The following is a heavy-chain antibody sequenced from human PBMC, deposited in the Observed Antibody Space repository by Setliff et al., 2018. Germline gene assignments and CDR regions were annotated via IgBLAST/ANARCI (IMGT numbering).Heavy chain of an antibody. CDR3: ARVEGEYSRRDGGYYYYMDV. J-gene: IGHJ6*03. V-gene: IGHV3-48*01. D-gene: IGHD6-13*01. CDR1: GFTFSTYN. CDR2: ISFSSSTI. Sequence: PGGSLRLSCAASGFTFSTYNMNWVRQAPGKGLEWVSYISFSSSTIYYADSVKGRFTISRDNAKNSLYLQMNSLRAEDTAVYYCARVEGEYSRRDGGYYYYMDVWGKGTTVTVSS.